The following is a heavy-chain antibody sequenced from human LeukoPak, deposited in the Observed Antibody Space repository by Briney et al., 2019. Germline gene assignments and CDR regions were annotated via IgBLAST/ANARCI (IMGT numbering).Heavy chain of an antibody. V-gene: IGHV1-3*02. CDR3: ARFEGDGYDFDY. D-gene: IGHD5-12*01. CDR2: SNAGNGNT. CDR1: GYTFTSYA. Sequence: ASVKVSCKASGYTFTSYAMHWVRQAPGQRLEWMGWSNAGNGNTKYSQEFQGRVTITRDTSASTAYMELSSLRSEDMAVYYCARFEGDGYDFDYWGQGTLVTVSS. J-gene: IGHJ4*02.